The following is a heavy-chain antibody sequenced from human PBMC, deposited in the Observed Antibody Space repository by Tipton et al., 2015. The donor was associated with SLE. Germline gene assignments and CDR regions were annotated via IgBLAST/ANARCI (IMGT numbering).Heavy chain of an antibody. J-gene: IGHJ4*02. D-gene: IGHD6-13*01. CDR3: ARVAAGDYYFDY. V-gene: IGHV3-48*03. CDR2: ISPSGNTI. Sequence: SLRLSCAASGFTVSSNYMNWVRQSPGKGLEWTSYISPSGNTIYYADSVKGRFTISRDNAKNSLYLQMNSLRAEDTAVYYCARVAAGDYYFDYWGQGTLVTVSS. CDR1: GFTVSSNY.